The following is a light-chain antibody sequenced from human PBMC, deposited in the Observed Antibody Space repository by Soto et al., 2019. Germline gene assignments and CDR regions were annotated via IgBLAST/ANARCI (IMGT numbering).Light chain of an antibody. J-gene: IGKJ1*01. V-gene: IGKV1-5*01. Sequence: DIQMTQSPSTVSASVGDRITITCRASQSINTWLAWYRQRPGEAPQLLIYDGSTLAIGVPSSFSGSGSGTDCALSISMLQPADFATFYCQQYRTYSRTFGQGTKVEV. CDR2: DGS. CDR3: QQYRTYSRT. CDR1: QSINTW.